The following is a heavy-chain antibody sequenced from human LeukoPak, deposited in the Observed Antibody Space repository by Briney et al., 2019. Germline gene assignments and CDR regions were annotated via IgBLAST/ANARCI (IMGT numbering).Heavy chain of an antibody. Sequence: SETLSLTCTVSGDSISSSSYYWGWVRQPPGKGLEWIGSIYYSGSTYYNPSLKSRVTISVDTSKNQFSLKLSSVTAADTAVYYCARDRGSSWYRYAFDIWGQGTMVTVSS. CDR2: IYYSGST. CDR1: GDSISSSSYY. J-gene: IGHJ3*02. D-gene: IGHD6-13*01. CDR3: ARDRGSSWYRYAFDI. V-gene: IGHV4-39*07.